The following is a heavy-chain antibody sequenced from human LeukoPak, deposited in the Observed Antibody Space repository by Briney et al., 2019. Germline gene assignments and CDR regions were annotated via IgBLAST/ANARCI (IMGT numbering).Heavy chain of an antibody. CDR3: AKDITHDTVMFSFAS. Sequence: GGSLRLSCAASGFTFDDYAMHWVRQTPRKGLEWASGISWNSGNIGYADSVKGRFTISRDNARNSLYLQMNSLRAEDTALYYCAKDITHDTVMFSFASWGQGTLVTVSS. J-gene: IGHJ4*02. D-gene: IGHD5-18*01. CDR1: GFTFDDYA. CDR2: ISWNSGNI. V-gene: IGHV3-9*01.